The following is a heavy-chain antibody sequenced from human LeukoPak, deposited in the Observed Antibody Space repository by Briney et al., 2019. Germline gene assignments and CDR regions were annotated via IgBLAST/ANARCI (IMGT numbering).Heavy chain of an antibody. CDR1: GGSISSYY. V-gene: IGHV4-4*07. CDR2: IYTSGST. CDR3: ARESLGDDFWSGYSRWFDP. D-gene: IGHD3-3*01. J-gene: IGHJ5*02. Sequence: SETLSLTCTVSGGSISSYYWSWIRQPAGKGLEWIGRIYTSGSTNYNPSLKSRVTMSVDTSKNQFSLKLSSVTAADTAVYYCARESLGDDFWSGYSRWFDPWGQGTLVTVSS.